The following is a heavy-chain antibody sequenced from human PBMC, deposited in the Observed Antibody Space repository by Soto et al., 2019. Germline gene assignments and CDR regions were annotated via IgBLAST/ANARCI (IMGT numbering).Heavy chain of an antibody. CDR3: ARADCTGAYCYSWPFNYGVDV. J-gene: IGHJ6*02. Sequence: QVQLVESGGGVVQPGGSLRLSCTTSGFTFNTYGMHWVRQAPGKGLEWVAIIWYDGSNKYYADSVKGRFTISRDKSRNTLYRQMNSLRAEDTALYYCARADCTGAYCYSWPFNYGVDVWGQGTTVTVSS. CDR2: IWYDGSNK. D-gene: IGHD2-15*01. CDR1: GFTFNTYG. V-gene: IGHV3-33*08.